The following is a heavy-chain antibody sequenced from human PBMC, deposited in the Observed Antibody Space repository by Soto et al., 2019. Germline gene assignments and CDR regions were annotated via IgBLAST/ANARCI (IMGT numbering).Heavy chain of an antibody. Sequence: EVQMVESGGGLVQPGGSLRLSCAASGFSFSTYWMYWVRQAPGKGLEWVANVNEDGTERNYVDSVKGRFTISRDNAKTSLYLQMNGLRAEDTAVYYGSHTWVGGQGTLVTVSS. CDR1: GFSFSTYW. CDR2: VNEDGTER. D-gene: IGHD1-26*01. J-gene: IGHJ4*02. V-gene: IGHV3-7*01. CDR3: SHTWV.